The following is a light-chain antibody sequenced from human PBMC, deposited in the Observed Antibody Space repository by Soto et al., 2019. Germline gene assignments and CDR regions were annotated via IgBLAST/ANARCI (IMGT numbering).Light chain of an antibody. CDR3: HQYATSRLT. CDR1: QTVRSRY. Sequence: DIVLTQSPGTLSLSPGERATLSCRASQTVRSRYLGWFQQKPGQAPRLLISDASSRATGIPERFRGSGSGTDFTLSISRLEPEDFAVYYRHQYATSRLTFGGGTKVDIK. V-gene: IGKV3-20*01. J-gene: IGKJ4*01. CDR2: DAS.